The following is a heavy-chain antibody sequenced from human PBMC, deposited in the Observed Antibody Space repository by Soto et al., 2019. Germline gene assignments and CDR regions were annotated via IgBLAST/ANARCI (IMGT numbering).Heavy chain of an antibody. D-gene: IGHD2-15*01. J-gene: IGHJ6*03. V-gene: IGHV1-69*08. CDR2: IIPILGIA. CDR1: GGTFSSYT. CDR3: GRDEVVVVIAAPQAYYYYMDV. Sequence: QVQLVQSGAEVKKPGSSVKVSCKASGGTFSSYTISWVRQAPGQGLEWMGRIIPILGIANYAQKFQGRVRITADKCTTTAYVELSSLRSEDTAVYYCGRDEVVVVIAAPQAYYYYMDVSGRGTTSSVS.